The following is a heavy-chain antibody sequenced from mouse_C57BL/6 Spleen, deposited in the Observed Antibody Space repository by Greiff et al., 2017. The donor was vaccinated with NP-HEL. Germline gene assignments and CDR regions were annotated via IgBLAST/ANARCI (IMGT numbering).Heavy chain of an antibody. CDR2: ISYDGSN. CDR1: GYSITSGYY. CDR3: ATHYYAMDY. V-gene: IGHV3-6*01. J-gene: IGHJ4*01. Sequence: VQLQQSGPGLVKPSQSLSLTCSVTGYSITSGYYWNWIRQFPGNKLEWMGYISYDGSNNYNPSLKNRISITRDTSKNQFCLKLNSVTTEDTATYYCATHYYAMDYWGQGTSVTVSS.